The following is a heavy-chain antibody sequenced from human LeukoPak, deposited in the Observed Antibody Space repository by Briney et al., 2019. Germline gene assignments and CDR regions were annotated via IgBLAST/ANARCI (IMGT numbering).Heavy chain of an antibody. V-gene: IGHV4-59*01. CDR2: IYYSGST. CDR3: ARDHVVVPAAYNWFDP. D-gene: IGHD2-2*01. J-gene: IGHJ5*02. CDR1: GGSISSYY. Sequence: SETLSLTCTVSGGSISSYYWSWIRQPPGKGLEWIGYIYYSGSTNYNPSLKSRVTISVDTSKNQFSLKLSSVTAADTAVYYCARDHVVVPAAYNWFDPWGQGTLVTVSS.